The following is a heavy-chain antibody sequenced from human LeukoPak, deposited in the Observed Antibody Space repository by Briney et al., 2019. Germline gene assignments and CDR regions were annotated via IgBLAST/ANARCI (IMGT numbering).Heavy chain of an antibody. CDR3: AIYYGSGSYYYAFDI. V-gene: IGHV5-10-1*01. J-gene: IGHJ3*02. Sequence: GESLKIFFKGSGYSFTSYWISWVRQMPGKGLEWMGKIDPSDSYTNYSPSFQGHVTISADKSISTAYLQWSSLKASDTAMYYCAIYYGSGSYYYAFDIWGQGTMVTVSS. CDR1: GYSFTSYW. D-gene: IGHD3-10*01. CDR2: IDPSDSYT.